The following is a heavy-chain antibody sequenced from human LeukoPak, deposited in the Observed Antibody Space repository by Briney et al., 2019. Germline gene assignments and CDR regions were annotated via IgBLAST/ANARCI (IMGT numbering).Heavy chain of an antibody. Sequence: GGSLRLSCAASGFTFSNYAMSWVRQAPGKGLEWVSAISGSGGSTYYADSVKGRFTISRDSSKNTLYLQMNSLRAEDTAVYYCAKGPLTEVAGTTWDYWGQGTLVTDSS. CDR1: GFTFSNYA. D-gene: IGHD6-19*01. V-gene: IGHV3-23*01. CDR2: ISGSGGST. CDR3: AKGPLTEVAGTTWDY. J-gene: IGHJ4*02.